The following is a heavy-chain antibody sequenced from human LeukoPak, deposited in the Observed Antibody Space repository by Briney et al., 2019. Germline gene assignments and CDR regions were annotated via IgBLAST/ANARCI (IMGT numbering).Heavy chain of an antibody. Sequence: SGGSLRLSCAASGFTFSSYGMHWVRQAPGKGLEWVAFIRYDGSNKYYADSVKGRFTISRDNSKNTPFVQMNSLSAEDTAVVSCAEDRLYGYDILNGCYYYYYMDVWGKGTTVTISS. J-gene: IGHJ6*03. CDR2: IRYDGSNK. CDR3: AEDRLYGYDILNGCYYYYYMDV. V-gene: IGHV3-30*02. CDR1: GFTFSSYG. D-gene: IGHD3-9*01.